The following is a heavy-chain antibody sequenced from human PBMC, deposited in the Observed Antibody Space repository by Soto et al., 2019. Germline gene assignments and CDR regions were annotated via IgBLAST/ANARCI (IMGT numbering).Heavy chain of an antibody. CDR3: ASGDCSGGRCYSDFDF. V-gene: IGHV1-69*02. D-gene: IGHD2-15*01. CDR2: SVPTLGMA. CDR1: GDTFTDHT. J-gene: IGHJ4*02. Sequence: QVHLVQSGAEVKKPGSSVKVSCKASGDTFTDHTVTWVRQAPGQGLEWMGRSVPTLGMANYAQTFQGRVTITADTSMTTASLELTGRTSDDSAVYYCASGDCSGGRCYSDFDFWGQGTLVTVSS.